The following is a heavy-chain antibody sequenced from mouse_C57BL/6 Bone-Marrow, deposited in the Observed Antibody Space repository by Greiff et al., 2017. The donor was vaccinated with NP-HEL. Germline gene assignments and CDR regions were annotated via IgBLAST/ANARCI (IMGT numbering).Heavy chain of an antibody. CDR3: ARPFITY. CDR1: GFTFSSYG. Sequence: EVHLVESGGDLVKPGGSLKLSCAASGFTFSSYGMSWVRQTPDKRLEWVATISSGGSYTYYPDSVKGRFTISRDNAKNTLYLQMSSLKSEDTAMYYCARPFITYWGQGTLVTVSA. V-gene: IGHV5-6*01. CDR2: ISSGGSYT. D-gene: IGHD1-1*01. J-gene: IGHJ3*01.